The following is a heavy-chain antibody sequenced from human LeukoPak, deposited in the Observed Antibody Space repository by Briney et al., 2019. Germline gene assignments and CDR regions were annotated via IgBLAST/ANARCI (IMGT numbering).Heavy chain of an antibody. V-gene: IGHV4-59*08. Sequence: SETLSLTCAVYGGSFSGYYWSWIRQPPGKGLEWIGYIYYSGSTNYNPSLKSRVTISVDTSKNQFSLKLSSVTAADTAVYYCARLIAVAGRVFDYWGQGTLVTVSS. D-gene: IGHD6-19*01. CDR3: ARLIAVAGRVFDY. J-gene: IGHJ4*02. CDR2: IYYSGST. CDR1: GGSFSGYY.